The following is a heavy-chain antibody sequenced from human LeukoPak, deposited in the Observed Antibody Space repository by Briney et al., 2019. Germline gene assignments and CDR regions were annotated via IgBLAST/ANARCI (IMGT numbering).Heavy chain of an antibody. Sequence: SETLSLTCTVSGGSISSYYWSWIRQPPGKGLEWVGYIYYSGSTNYNPSVKSRVTISVDTSKNQFSLKLSSVTAADTAVYYCARDSFVDATQRGDWFDPWGQGTLVTVSS. CDR1: GGSISSYY. D-gene: IGHD3-10*01. CDR3: ARDSFVDATQRGDWFDP. J-gene: IGHJ5*02. CDR2: IYYSGST. V-gene: IGHV4-59*12.